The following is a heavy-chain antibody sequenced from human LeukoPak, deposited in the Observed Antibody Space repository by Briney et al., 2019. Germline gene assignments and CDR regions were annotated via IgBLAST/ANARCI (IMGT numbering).Heavy chain of an antibody. J-gene: IGHJ5*02. D-gene: IGHD6-6*01. Sequence: GASVKVSCKASGYTFTSYGIRWVRPAPGQGLAWMGWISAYNGNTNYAQKLQGRVTMTTDTSTSTAYMELRGLRSDDTAVYYCARIEYSSSRFDPWGQGTLVTVSS. V-gene: IGHV1-18*01. CDR3: ARIEYSSSRFDP. CDR2: ISAYNGNT. CDR1: GYTFTSYG.